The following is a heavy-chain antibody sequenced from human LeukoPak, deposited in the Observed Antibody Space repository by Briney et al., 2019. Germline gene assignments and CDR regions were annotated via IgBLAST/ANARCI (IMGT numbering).Heavy chain of an antibody. CDR1: GGPISGYY. CDR3: VRDFDAWNAIDI. D-gene: IGHD3-3*01. V-gene: IGHV4-59*01. Sequence: SETLSVTCTVPGGPISGYYWSWIRQPPGKGLEWIGCISYSGSTKYNPSLKTRVGISLDTSKKQFSLHLSSVTAADTAVYYCVRDFDAWNAIDIWGQGTMVTVSS. J-gene: IGHJ3*02. CDR2: ISYSGST.